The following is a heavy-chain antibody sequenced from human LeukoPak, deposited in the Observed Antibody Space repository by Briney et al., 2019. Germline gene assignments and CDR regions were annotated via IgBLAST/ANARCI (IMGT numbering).Heavy chain of an antibody. CDR1: GGSFSGYY. V-gene: IGHV4-59*01. Sequence: RASETLSLTCAVYGGSFSGYYWSWIRQPPGKGLEWIGYIYYSGSTNYNPSLKSRVTISVDTSKNQFSLKLSSVTAADTAVYYCARMGDGYKVDYWGQGTLVTVSS. CDR3: ARMGDGYKVDY. CDR2: IYYSGST. D-gene: IGHD5-24*01. J-gene: IGHJ4*02.